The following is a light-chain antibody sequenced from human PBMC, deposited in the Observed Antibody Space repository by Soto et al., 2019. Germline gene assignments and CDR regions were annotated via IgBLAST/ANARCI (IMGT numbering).Light chain of an antibody. Sequence: DIQMTQSPSSLSASVGDRITITCRASQTVRTYLNWYQQKPGKAARLLIYAASSLESEGPSRFSGSGSGTDFTLTISSLQPEDSATYSCQQSFTTPLTFGGATK. CDR2: AAS. V-gene: IGKV1-39*01. CDR3: QQSFTTPLT. J-gene: IGKJ4*01. CDR1: QTVRTY.